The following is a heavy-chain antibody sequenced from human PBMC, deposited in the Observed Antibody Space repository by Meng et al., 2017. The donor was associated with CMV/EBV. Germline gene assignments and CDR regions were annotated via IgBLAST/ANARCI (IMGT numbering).Heavy chain of an antibody. Sequence: AHSGFTFSSYAMSWVRRAPGKGLEWVSSITAGGSGKYYADSVKDRFTISRDNSENTLYLQMSSLRADDTAVYFCARRDNTNWYSLDYWGQGTLVTVSS. V-gene: IGHV3-23*01. CDR2: ITAGGSGK. J-gene: IGHJ4*02. D-gene: IGHD7-27*01. CDR3: ARRDNTNWYSLDY. CDR1: GFTFSSYA.